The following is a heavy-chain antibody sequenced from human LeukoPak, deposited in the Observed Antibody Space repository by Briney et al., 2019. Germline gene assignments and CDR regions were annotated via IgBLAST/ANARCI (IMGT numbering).Heavy chain of an antibody. J-gene: IGHJ6*03. CDR1: GGTFSSYA. Sequence: SVKVSCKASGGTFSSYAISWVRQAPGQGLEWMGGIIPIFDTANYAQKFQGRVTITADKSTSTAYMELSSLRSEDTAVYYCARDPYPMVRDYYYYMDVWGKGTTVTVSS. V-gene: IGHV1-69*06. CDR3: ARDPYPMVRDYYYYMDV. CDR2: IIPIFDTA. D-gene: IGHD3-10*01.